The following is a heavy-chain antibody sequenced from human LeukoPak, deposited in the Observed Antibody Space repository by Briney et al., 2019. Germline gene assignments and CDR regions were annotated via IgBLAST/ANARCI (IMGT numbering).Heavy chain of an antibody. Sequence: GGSLRLSCAASGFTISTNFMSWVRQAPGKGLEWVSGISANGGSTYYADSVKGRFTISRDNSKNTLYEQMNSLRAEDTAIYYCAKDRVWATSPRTIDYWGQGTLVTVSS. CDR1: GFTISTNF. V-gene: IGHV3-23*01. D-gene: IGHD5-12*01. CDR2: ISANGGST. CDR3: AKDRVWATSPRTIDY. J-gene: IGHJ4*02.